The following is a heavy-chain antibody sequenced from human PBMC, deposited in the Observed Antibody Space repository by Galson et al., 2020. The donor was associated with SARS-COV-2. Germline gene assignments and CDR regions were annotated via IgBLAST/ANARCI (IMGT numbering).Heavy chain of an antibody. J-gene: IGHJ6*02. V-gene: IGHV3-21*06. CDR2: ISSTSTYI. D-gene: IGHD6-19*01. CDR3: ARDLAPRRAAVPGTDYYYGMDV. Sequence: PGGSLRLSCAASEFILSSYSMNWVRQAPGKGLEWVSSISSTSTYIYYADSVKGRFTISRDNAKNSLYLQMSSLGAEDTAVYYCARDLAPRRAAVPGTDYYYGMDVWGQGTSVTVSS. CDR1: EFILSSYS.